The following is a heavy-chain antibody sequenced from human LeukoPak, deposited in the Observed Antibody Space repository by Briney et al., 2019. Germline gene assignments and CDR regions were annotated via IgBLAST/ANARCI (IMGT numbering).Heavy chain of an antibody. CDR3: ARDSLWFGELLPLYNRFDP. CDR2: ISAYNGNT. Sequence: ASVKVSCKASGYTFTSYGISWVRQAPGQGLEWMGWISAYNGNTNYAQKLQGRVTMTTDTSTSTAYMELRSLRSDDTAVHYCARDSLWFGELLPLYNRFDPWGQGTLVTVSS. D-gene: IGHD3-10*01. J-gene: IGHJ5*02. CDR1: GYTFTSYG. V-gene: IGHV1-18*01.